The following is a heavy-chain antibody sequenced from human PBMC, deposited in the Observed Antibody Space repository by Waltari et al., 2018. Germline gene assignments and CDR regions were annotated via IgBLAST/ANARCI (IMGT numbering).Heavy chain of an antibody. J-gene: IGHJ4*02. D-gene: IGHD2-2*01. CDR2: VHHSGKT. Sequence: QVQLQESGQGLVKPSGTLSLTCAVSGDPISGTYWWSWVRQSPEKGLEWIGQVHHSGKTHYNPSLQSRVTISVDKPKNQFSLNLNSVTAADTAVYYCAGDRAIGLFFDYWGRGTLVTVSS. CDR1: GDPISGTYW. V-gene: IGHV4-4*02. CDR3: AGDRAIGLFFDY.